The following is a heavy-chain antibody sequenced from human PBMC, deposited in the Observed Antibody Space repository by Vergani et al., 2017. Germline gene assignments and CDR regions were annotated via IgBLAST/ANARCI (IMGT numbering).Heavy chain of an antibody. D-gene: IGHD2-2*01. J-gene: IGHJ6*03. Sequence: QVQLQESGPGLVKPSETLSLTCTVSGGSISSYYWSWIRQPAGKGLEWLGRIYTSGSTNYNPSLKSRVTMSVDTSKNQFSLKLSSVTAADPAVYYCAREFVVVPAAFYYYYMDVWGKGTTVTVSS. CDR1: GGSISSYY. V-gene: IGHV4-4*07. CDR3: AREFVVVPAAFYYYYMDV. CDR2: IYTSGST.